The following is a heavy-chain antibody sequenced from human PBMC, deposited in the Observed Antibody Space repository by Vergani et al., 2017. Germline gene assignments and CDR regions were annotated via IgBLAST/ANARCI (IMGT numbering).Heavy chain of an antibody. CDR2: IKSTFDRGTT. D-gene: IGHD2-21*01. V-gene: IGHV3-15*07. Sequence: EVQLVESGGGLVKPGGSLRLSCAASGFSFSNAWMNWVRRTPGKGLEWVGRIKSTFDRGTTDYAAAVNGRFTISRDDSKNTLFLQMNGLKTEDIGVYYCTTDPRYCGDGSCYWLRDHHYYGMDVWGQGTTVTVSS. J-gene: IGHJ6*02. CDR1: GFSFSNAW. CDR3: TTDPRYCGDGSCYWLRDHHYYGMDV.